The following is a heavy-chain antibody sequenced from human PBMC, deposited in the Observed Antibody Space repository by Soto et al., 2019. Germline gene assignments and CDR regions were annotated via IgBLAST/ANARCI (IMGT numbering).Heavy chain of an antibody. V-gene: IGHV4-34*01. D-gene: IGHD3-16*01. CDR1: GGFLSESY. CDR2: INHVGGT. J-gene: IGHJ5*02. Sequence: SETLSLTCAVYGGFLSESYWTWIRQPPGKGLEWIGEINHVGGTNYNPSLKSRVTMSVDTSQNQFSLRLVSVTAADTAMYFCVRIRYQLPSSVLWLDPWGQGTPVTVSS. CDR3: VRIRYQLPSSVLWLDP.